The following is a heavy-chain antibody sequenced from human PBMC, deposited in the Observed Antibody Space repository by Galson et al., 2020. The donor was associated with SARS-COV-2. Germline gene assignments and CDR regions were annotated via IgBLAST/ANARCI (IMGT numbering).Heavy chain of an antibody. CDR3: ARDSSPAAGSGAYYYYGMDV. V-gene: IGHV3-7*01. J-gene: IGHJ6*02. D-gene: IGHD6-13*01. CDR1: GFTFSSYW. Sequence: GESLKISCAASGFTFSSYWMSWVRQAPGKGLEWVANIKQDGSEKYYVDSVKGRFTISRDNAKNSLYLQMNSLRAEDTAVYYCARDSSPAAGSGAYYYYGMDVWGQGTTVTGSS. CDR2: IKQDGSEK.